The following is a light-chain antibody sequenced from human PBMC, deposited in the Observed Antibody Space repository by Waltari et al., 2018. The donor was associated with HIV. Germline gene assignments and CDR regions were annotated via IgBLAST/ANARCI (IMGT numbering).Light chain of an antibody. CDR3: QQYGSSPYT. J-gene: IGKJ2*01. CDR1: QSVSSTY. V-gene: IGKV3-20*01. Sequence: EIVLTQSPGTLSLSPGERATLSCRASQSVSSTYLACYQQRPGQAPRLLIYGASRRATGVPDRFSGSGSGTEFALAISRLEPEDIAVYYCQQYGSSPYTFGQGTKLQIK. CDR2: GAS.